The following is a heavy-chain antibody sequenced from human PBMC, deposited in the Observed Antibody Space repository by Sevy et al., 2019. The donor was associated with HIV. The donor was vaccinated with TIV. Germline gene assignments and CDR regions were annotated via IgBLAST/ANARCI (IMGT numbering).Heavy chain of an antibody. V-gene: IGHV4-30-4*01. CDR2: IHYRGNT. CDR3: ARDRGKSLYYFDY. J-gene: IGHJ4*02. CDR1: GDSVNSGDNY. Sequence: SETLSLTCNVSGDSVNSGDNYWNWIRQPPGKGLEWIGYIHYRGNTYYNPSLRRRISISLDTSKNQFSLKVTSVTAADTAVYFCARDRGKSLYYFDYWGQGTLVTVSS.